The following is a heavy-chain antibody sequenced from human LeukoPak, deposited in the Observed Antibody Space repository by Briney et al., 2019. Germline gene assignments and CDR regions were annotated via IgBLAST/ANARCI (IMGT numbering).Heavy chain of an antibody. V-gene: IGHV3-73*01. CDR1: GFTFSGSA. D-gene: IGHD2-15*01. J-gene: IGHJ4*02. CDR3: LVVAATRHY. CDR2: IRSKANSYAT. Sequence: GGSLRLSCAACGFTFSGSAMHWVRQASGKGLEWVGRIRSKANSYATAYAASVKGRFTISRDDSKNTAYLQMNSLKTEDTAVYYCLVVAATRHYWGQGTLVTVSS.